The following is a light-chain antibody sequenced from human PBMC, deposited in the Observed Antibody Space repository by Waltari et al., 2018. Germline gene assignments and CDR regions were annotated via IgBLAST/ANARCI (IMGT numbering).Light chain of an antibody. V-gene: IGLV2-14*01. CDR3: SSYTSSSTGV. J-gene: IGLJ1*01. Sequence: QSALTQPASVSGSPGQSITISCTGTSRDVGGYNYVPWYQQHPGKVPKLMIYEVSNRPSGVSNRFSGSKSGNTASLTISGLQAEDEADYYCSSYTSSSTGVFGTGTKVTVL. CDR1: SRDVGGYNY. CDR2: EVS.